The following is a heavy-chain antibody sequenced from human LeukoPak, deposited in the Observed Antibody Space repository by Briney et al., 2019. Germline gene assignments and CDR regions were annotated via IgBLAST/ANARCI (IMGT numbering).Heavy chain of an antibody. V-gene: IGHV1-18*01. Sequence: GASVKVSRKASGYTFTSYGISWVRQVPGQGLEWMGWISAYSGNTNYAQKFQGRVTITTDESTSTAYMELSSLRSEDTAVYYCARVGLRIQLGAFDIWGQGTMVTVSS. CDR1: GYTFTSYG. CDR3: ARVGLRIQLGAFDI. CDR2: ISAYSGNT. J-gene: IGHJ3*02. D-gene: IGHD5-18*01.